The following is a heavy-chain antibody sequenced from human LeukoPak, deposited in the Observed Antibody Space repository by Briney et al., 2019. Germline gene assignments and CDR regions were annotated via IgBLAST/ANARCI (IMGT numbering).Heavy chain of an antibody. D-gene: IGHD3-10*01. CDR1: GGSISSGSYY. J-gene: IGHJ6*03. CDR3: ARARLGRMVRGADMDV. Sequence: SETLSLTCTVSGGSISSGSYYWSWIRQPAGKGLEWIGRIYTSGSTNYNPSLKSRVTISVDTSKNQFSLKLSSVTAADTAVYYCARARLGRMVRGADMDVWGKGITVTISS. V-gene: IGHV4-61*02. CDR2: IYTSGST.